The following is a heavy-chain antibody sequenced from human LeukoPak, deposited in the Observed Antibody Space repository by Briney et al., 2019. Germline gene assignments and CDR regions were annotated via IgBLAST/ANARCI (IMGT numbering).Heavy chain of an antibody. CDR2: IYTSGST. CDR3: ARSSSSWWGWIDP. CDR1: GGSIISYC. D-gene: IGHD6-13*01. J-gene: IGHJ5*02. V-gene: IGHV4-4*07. Sequence: PSETLSLTCTVSGGSIISYCLNWIRQPAGKGLEWIGRIYTSGSTNYNPSLKSRVTISVDKSKNQFSLKLSSVTAADTAVYYCARSSSSWWGWIDPRSAGTLVTVSS.